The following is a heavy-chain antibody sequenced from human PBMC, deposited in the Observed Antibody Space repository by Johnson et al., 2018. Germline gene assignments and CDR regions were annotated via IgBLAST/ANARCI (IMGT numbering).Heavy chain of an antibody. CDR3: ARKGFYDSQRGNYCPY. CDR1: GFTFSSYT. J-gene: IGHJ1*01. Sequence: VQLVESGGGLVKPGGSLRLSCTASGFTFSSYTVNWVRQAPGKGLEWVSSISGSSSAIFYADSVKGRFTISRDNTENSVYLQSPSLRAEDTALYYCARKGFYDSQRGNYCPYWGRGTLVTVAS. D-gene: IGHD3-16*01. CDR2: ISGSSSAI. V-gene: IGHV3-21*01.